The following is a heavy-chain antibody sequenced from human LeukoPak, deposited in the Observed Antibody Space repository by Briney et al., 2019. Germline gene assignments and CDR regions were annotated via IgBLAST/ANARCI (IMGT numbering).Heavy chain of an antibody. CDR1: GFTFSDYY. D-gene: IGHD5-12*01. Sequence: GGSLRLSCAASGFTFSDYYMGWIRQAPGKGLECVSYMSGSGSDIYYADSVKGRFTISRDNGRNSLYLQMNSLRAEDTAVYYCARDIVAPGLFFDSCGQGTLVTVSS. J-gene: IGHJ4*02. CDR3: ARDIVAPGLFFDS. CDR2: MSGSGSDI. V-gene: IGHV3-11*04.